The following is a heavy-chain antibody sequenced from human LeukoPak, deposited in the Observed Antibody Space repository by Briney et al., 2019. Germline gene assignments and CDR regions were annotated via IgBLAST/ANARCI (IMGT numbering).Heavy chain of an antibody. CDR3: TRERERNGRRGAFDI. V-gene: IGHV3-49*03. CDR2: IRSKAYGGTT. J-gene: IGHJ3*02. Sequence: PGGSLRLSCVASGFTFSSHAMSWFRQAPGKGLEWVGFIRSKAYGGTTEYAASVKGRFTISRDDSKSIAYLQMNSLKTEDTAVYYCTRERERNGRRGAFDIWGQGTMVTVSS. D-gene: IGHD1-1*01. CDR1: GFTFSSHA.